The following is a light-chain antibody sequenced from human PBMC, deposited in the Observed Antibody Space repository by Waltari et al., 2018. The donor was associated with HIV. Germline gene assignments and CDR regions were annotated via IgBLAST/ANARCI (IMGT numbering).Light chain of an antibody. CDR2: AFN. Sequence: QSALTQPPSASGSPGQSVAISCTGTSSDVGGYNSVSWHQQHPGKAPKFRIYAFNKRPSGVPDRFSGSKSGNTDSLTLSGLQVDDEADYYCSSFSDNNRIVFGTGTRVTVL. CDR3: SSFSDNNRIV. V-gene: IGLV2-8*01. CDR1: SSDVGGYNS. J-gene: IGLJ1*01.